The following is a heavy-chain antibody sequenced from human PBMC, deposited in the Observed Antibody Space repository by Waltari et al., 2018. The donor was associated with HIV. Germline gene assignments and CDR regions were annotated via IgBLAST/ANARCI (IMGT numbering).Heavy chain of an antibody. Sequence: QVYLMESGGGVVQPGGSLKLSCAASGFTSRSSGMHWVRQAPGKGLEWVAVIWSDGYNKFYADSVRGRFTFSRDNSKYTLSLQMNSLRAEDTALYYCVKERGPFNGFDIWGQGTMVTVSS. D-gene: IGHD3-16*01. J-gene: IGHJ3*02. CDR3: VKERGPFNGFDI. CDR2: IWSDGYNK. CDR1: GFTSRSSG. V-gene: IGHV3-33*06.